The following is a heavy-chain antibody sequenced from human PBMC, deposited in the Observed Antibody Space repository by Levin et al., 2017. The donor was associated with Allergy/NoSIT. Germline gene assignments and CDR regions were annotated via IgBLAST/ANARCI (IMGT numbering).Heavy chain of an antibody. Sequence: GESLKISCAASGFTFSNAWMSWVRQAPGKGLEWVGRIKSKTDGGTTDYAAPVKGRFTISRDDSKNTLYLQMNSLKTEDTAVYYCTAGLSGWLSYWGQGTLVTVSS. CDR2: IKSKTDGGTT. CDR1: GFTFSNAW. CDR3: TAGLSGWLSY. J-gene: IGHJ4*02. D-gene: IGHD6-19*01. V-gene: IGHV3-15*01.